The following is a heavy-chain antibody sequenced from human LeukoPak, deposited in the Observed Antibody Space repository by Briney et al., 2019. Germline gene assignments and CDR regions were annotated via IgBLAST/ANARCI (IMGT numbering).Heavy chain of an antibody. CDR1: GGSISSYY. D-gene: IGHD4-17*01. CDR2: IYTSGST. Sequence: PSETLSLTCTVSGGSISSYYWSWIRQPAGKGLEWIGRIYTSGSTNYNPSLRSRVTISVDTSKNQFSLKLSSVTAADTAVYYCARVRGDYRIGYYFDYWGQGTLVTVSS. V-gene: IGHV4-4*07. CDR3: ARVRGDYRIGYYFDY. J-gene: IGHJ4*02.